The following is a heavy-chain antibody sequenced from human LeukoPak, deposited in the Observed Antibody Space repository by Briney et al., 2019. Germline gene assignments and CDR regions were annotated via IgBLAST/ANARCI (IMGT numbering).Heavy chain of an antibody. Sequence: GGSLRLSCAASGFTFSSYSMNWVRQAPGKGLEWVSSISSSSSYIYYADSVKGRFTISRDNAKNSLYLQMNSLRAEDTAVYYCAREGAYCGGDCFYDAFDIWGQGTMVAVSS. CDR2: ISSSSSYI. J-gene: IGHJ3*02. CDR3: AREGAYCGGDCFYDAFDI. D-gene: IGHD2-21*02. CDR1: GFTFSSYS. V-gene: IGHV3-21*01.